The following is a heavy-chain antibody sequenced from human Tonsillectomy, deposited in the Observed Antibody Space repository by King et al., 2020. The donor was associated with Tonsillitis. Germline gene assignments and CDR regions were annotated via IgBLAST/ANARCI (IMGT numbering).Heavy chain of an antibody. CDR3: ARDGGSDSYGMDS. J-gene: IGHJ6*02. CDR2: INTESGNP. V-gene: IGHV7-4-1*02. Sequence: QLVQSGSELKKPGASVKISCKASGYIFTKYAMNWVRQAPGQGLEWMGWINTESGNPTYAQGVTGHFVFSLDTSVNTAFLEISSLKTDDTAVYYCARDGGSDSYGMDSWGRGTTVTVS. CDR1: GYIFTKYA. D-gene: IGHD3-10*01.